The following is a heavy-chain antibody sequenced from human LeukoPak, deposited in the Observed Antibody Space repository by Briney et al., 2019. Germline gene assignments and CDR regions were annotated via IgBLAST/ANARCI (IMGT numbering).Heavy chain of an antibody. V-gene: IGHV4-34*01. CDR3: ARMYSGYDFTDY. Sequence: SETLSLTCAVYGGSFSGYYWSWIRQPPGKGLEWLGEINHSGSTNYNPSLKSRVTISVDTSKNQFSLKLSSVTAADTAVYYCARMYSGYDFTDYWGQGTLVTVSS. D-gene: IGHD5-12*01. CDR2: INHSGST. CDR1: GGSFSGYY. J-gene: IGHJ4*02.